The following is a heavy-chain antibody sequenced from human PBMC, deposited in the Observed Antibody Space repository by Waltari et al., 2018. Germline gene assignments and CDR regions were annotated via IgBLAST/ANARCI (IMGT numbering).Heavy chain of an antibody. D-gene: IGHD5-12*01. J-gene: IGHJ4*02. CDR3: ARRGLDNDY. CDR1: GGTFSSYA. V-gene: IGHV1-69*05. CDR2: IIPSFGKG. Sequence: VQLVQSGAEVKKPGSSVKVSCKASGGTFSSYAISWVRQAPGQGLEWMGGIIPSFGKGNYGQKFQGRVMSTTDESTSTAYMELRSLRSEDTAVYYCARRGLDNDYWGQGTLVTVSS.